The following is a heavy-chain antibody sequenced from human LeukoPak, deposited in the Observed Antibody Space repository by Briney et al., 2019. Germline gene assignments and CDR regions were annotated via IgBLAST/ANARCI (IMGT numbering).Heavy chain of an antibody. CDR2: IRYDGSNK. J-gene: IGHJ4*02. V-gene: IGHV3-30*02. CDR1: GFTFSSYG. CDR3: AKDPGYDLWSGYEY. Sequence: GGSLRLPCAASGFTFSSYGMHWVRQAPGKGLEWVAFIRYDGSNKYYADSVKGRFTISRDNSKNTLYLQMNSLRAEDTAVYYCAKDPGYDLWSGYEYWAQGTLVTVSS. D-gene: IGHD3-3*01.